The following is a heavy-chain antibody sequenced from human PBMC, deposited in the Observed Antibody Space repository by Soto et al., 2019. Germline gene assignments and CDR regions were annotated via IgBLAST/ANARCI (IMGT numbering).Heavy chain of an antibody. Sequence: PSETLSLTCTVSGGSISSGDYYWSWIRQPPGKGLEWIRYIYYSGSTYYNPSLKSRVTISVDTSKNQFSLKLSSVTAADTAVYYCARDPYYYDSSGYENWFDPWGQGTLVTVSS. CDR1: GGSISSGDYY. J-gene: IGHJ5*02. V-gene: IGHV4-30-4*01. D-gene: IGHD3-22*01. CDR3: ARDPYYYDSSGYENWFDP. CDR2: IYYSGST.